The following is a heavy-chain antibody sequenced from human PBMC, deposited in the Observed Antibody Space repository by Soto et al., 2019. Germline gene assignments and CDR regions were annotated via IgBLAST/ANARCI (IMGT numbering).Heavy chain of an antibody. D-gene: IGHD2-21*02. CDR3: AKPRTAGDAFEI. CDR1: GDSITSSVW. CDR2: TSHSGST. Sequence: QVQLQESGPGLVKPSGTLSLTCAVSGDSITSSVWWSWVRQPPGKGLEWIGETSHSGSTNYNPSLKGRVTISVDKSKNHFSLKLTSVGAADTAVYYCAKPRTAGDAFEIWGQGTMVTVSS. V-gene: IGHV4-4*02. J-gene: IGHJ3*02.